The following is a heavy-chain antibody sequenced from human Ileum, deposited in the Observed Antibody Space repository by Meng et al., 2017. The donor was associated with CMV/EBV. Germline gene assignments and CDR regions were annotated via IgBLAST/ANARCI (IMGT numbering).Heavy chain of an antibody. Sequence: CTVSGGSISSAGHYWTWIRQRPEEGLEWIGYIYYNGITNYNPSLKSRLTISLDTTQNQISLDLSSVTAADTAMYYCARDRGGNYAIDYWGQGTLVTVSS. CDR1: GGSISSAGHY. J-gene: IGHJ4*02. D-gene: IGHD1-7*01. CDR3: ARDRGGNYAIDY. V-gene: IGHV4-31*03. CDR2: IYYNGIT.